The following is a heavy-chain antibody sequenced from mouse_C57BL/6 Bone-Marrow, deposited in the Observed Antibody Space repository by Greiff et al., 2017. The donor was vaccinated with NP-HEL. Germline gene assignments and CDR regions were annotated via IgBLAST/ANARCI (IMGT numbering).Heavy chain of an antibody. Sequence: QVQLKESGPGILQPSQTLSLTCSFSGFSLSTFGMGVGWLRQPSGKGLVWLAHIWWGDDKYYNPALESRLTISKDTSKNQVFLKIANVDTADTATYYCARYYALGFAYWGQGTLVTVSA. CDR2: IWWGDDK. CDR1: GFSLSTFGMG. V-gene: IGHV8-8*01. J-gene: IGHJ3*01. CDR3: ARYYALGFAY. D-gene: IGHD1-1*01.